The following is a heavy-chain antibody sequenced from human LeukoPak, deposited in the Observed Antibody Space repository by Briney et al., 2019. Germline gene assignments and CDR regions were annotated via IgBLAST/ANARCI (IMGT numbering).Heavy chain of an antibody. Sequence: PSETLSLTCTVSDDSITSSRYYWAWIRQSPGKGLEWIGNISYSGRTHYNPSLKSRLTISVDTSKNQFSLQLTSVTATDTAVYYCARRDDGICGAAFDIWGQGTTVTVSS. CDR2: ISYSGRT. CDR1: DDSITSSRYY. CDR3: ARRDDGICGAAFDI. J-gene: IGHJ3*02. V-gene: IGHV4-39*01. D-gene: IGHD3-3*01.